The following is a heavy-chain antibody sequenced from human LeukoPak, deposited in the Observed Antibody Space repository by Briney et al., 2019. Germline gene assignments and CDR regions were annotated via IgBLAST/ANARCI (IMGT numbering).Heavy chain of an antibody. Sequence: SETLSLTCTVSGGSISSSSYYWGWIRQPPGKGLEWIGSIYYSGSTYYNPSLKSRVTISVDTSKNQFSLKLSSVTAADTAVYYCARDSPPGGVGATTDYWGQGTLVTVSS. V-gene: IGHV4-39*07. D-gene: IGHD1-26*01. CDR3: ARDSPPGGVGATTDY. CDR1: GGSISSSSYY. J-gene: IGHJ4*02. CDR2: IYYSGST.